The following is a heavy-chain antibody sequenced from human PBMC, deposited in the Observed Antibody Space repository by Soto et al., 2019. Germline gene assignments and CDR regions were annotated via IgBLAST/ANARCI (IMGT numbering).Heavy chain of an antibody. CDR1: GGSISSSSYY. J-gene: IGHJ4*02. V-gene: IGHV4-39*01. CDR2: IYYSGST. CDR3: ARLVFFLIAAADPRPYYFDY. D-gene: IGHD6-13*01. Sequence: LSLTCTVSGGSISSSSYYWGWIRQPPGKGLEWIGSIYYSGSTYYNPSLKSRVTISVDTSKNQFSLKLSSVTAADTAVYYCARLVFFLIAAADPRPYYFDYWGQGTLVTVSS.